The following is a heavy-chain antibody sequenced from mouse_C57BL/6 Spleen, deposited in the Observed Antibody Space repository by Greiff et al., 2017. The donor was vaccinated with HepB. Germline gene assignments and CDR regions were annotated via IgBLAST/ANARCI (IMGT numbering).Heavy chain of an antibody. V-gene: IGHV1-22*01. CDR3: ARGDLLLRMGYFDV. CDR1: GYTFTDYN. Sequence: VQLQQSGPELVKPGASVRMSCKASGYTFTDYNMHWVKQSHGKSLEWIGYINPNNGGTSYNQKFKGKATLTVNKSSSTAYMELRSLTSEDSAVYYCARGDLLLRMGYFDVWGTGTTVTVSS. D-gene: IGHD1-1*01. CDR2: INPNNGGT. J-gene: IGHJ1*03.